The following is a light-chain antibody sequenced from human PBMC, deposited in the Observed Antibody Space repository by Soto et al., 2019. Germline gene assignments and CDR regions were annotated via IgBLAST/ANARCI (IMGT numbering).Light chain of an antibody. CDR3: GTWDSSLSAYV. CDR1: SSNIGNNY. J-gene: IGLJ1*01. CDR2: ENN. Sequence: QSVLTQPPSLSAAPGQKVTISCSGSSSNIGNNYVSWYQQLPGTAPKLLIYENNKRPLGIPDRFSGSKSGTSATLGITGLQTGDEADYYCGTWDSSLSAYVFGTGTKVTVL. V-gene: IGLV1-51*02.